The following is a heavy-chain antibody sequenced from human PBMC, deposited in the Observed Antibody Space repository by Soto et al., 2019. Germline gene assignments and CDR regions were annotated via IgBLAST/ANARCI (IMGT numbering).Heavy chain of an antibody. CDR2: IIPIFGTA. J-gene: IGHJ4*02. V-gene: IGHV1-69*13. CDR3: ARGTRKYYYDSSGYLDY. D-gene: IGHD3-22*01. Sequence: SVKVSCKASGGTFSSYAISWVRQAPGQGLEWMGGIIPIFGTANYAQKFQGRVTITADESTSTAYMGLSSLRSEDTAVYYCARGTRKYYYDSSGYLDYWGQGTLVTVSS. CDR1: GGTFSSYA.